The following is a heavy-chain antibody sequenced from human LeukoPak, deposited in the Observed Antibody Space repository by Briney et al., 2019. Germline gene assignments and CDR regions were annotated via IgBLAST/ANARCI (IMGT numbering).Heavy chain of an antibody. CDR3: ARGRYYGSGSKNWFDS. D-gene: IGHD3-10*01. CDR2: IIPILGVR. J-gene: IGHJ5*01. Sequence: SVKVSCKTSGDTFSDYTLNWVRQGPGQGLEWMGRIIPILGVRTYAQKFQDRVTITADRSTNTAYMELNSLKPEDTAMYYCARGRYYGSGSKNWFDSWGQGTLVTVSS. CDR1: GDTFSDYT. V-gene: IGHV1-69*02.